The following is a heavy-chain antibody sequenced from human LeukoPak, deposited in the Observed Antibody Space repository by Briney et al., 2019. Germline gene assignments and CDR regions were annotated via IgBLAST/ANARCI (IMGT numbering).Heavy chain of an antibody. J-gene: IGHJ4*02. V-gene: IGHV4-34*01. D-gene: IGHD4-23*01. CDR3: ARNGGNSDFDY. CDR1: GGSFSGYY. Sequence: SETLSLTCAVYGGSFSGYYWSWIRQPPGKGLEWIGEINHSGSTNYNPSLKSRVTISVDTSKNQFSLKLSSVTAADTAVYYCARNGGNSDFDYWGQGTLVTVSS. CDR2: INHSGST.